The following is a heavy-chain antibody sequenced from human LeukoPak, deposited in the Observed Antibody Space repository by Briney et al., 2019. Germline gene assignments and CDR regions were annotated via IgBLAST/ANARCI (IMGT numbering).Heavy chain of an antibody. CDR2: IYSGGST. CDR1: GFNVSNNY. J-gene: IGHJ6*02. V-gene: IGHV3-66*01. D-gene: IGHD5-18*01. CDR3: ARDKVGYTYGYVRAHYGMDV. Sequence: GGSLRLSCVASGFNVSNNYMSWVRQAPGKGLEWVSVIYSGGSTNYADYVMGRFIISRDNSKSTLFLQMNSLRAEDTAVYYCARDKVGYTYGYVRAHYGMDVWGQGTTVIVSS.